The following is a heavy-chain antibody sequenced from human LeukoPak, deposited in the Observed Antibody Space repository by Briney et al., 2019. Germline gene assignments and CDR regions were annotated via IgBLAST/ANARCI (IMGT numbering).Heavy chain of an antibody. D-gene: IGHD6-13*01. V-gene: IGHV3-11*01. CDR2: ISSSGSTI. CDR3: AREKAAAGPNNWLDP. CDR1: GFTFSDYY. Sequence: GGSLRPSCAASGFTFSDYYMSWIRQAPGKGLEWISYISSSGSTIYYADSVKGRFTISRDNAKNSLYLQMNSLRAEDTAVYYCAREKAAAGPNNWLDPWGQGTLVTVSS. J-gene: IGHJ5*02.